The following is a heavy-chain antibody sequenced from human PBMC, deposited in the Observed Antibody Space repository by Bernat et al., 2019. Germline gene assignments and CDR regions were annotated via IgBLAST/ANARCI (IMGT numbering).Heavy chain of an antibody. J-gene: IGHJ6*02. CDR2: IYYSGST. D-gene: IGHD3-10*01. CDR3: ARHSGSGSYLSGMDV. V-gene: IGHV4-39*01. Sequence: QLQLQESGPGLVKPSETLSLTCTVSGGSISSCSYYWGWIRQPPGKGLEWIGSIYYSGSTYYNPSLKSRVTISVDTSKDQFSLKLSSVTAADTAVYYCARHSGSGSYLSGMDVWGQGTTVTVSS. CDR1: GGSISSCSYY.